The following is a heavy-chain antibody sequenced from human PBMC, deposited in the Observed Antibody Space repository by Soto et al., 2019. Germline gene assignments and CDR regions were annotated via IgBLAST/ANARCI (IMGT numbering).Heavy chain of an antibody. CDR2: INHSGRT. Sequence: PSETLSLTCAVYGGSFGGYCWSWIRQPPGKGLEWIGEINHSGRTNYNPSLKSRVTISVDTSKSQFSLKLSSVTAADTAVYYCARGRKYYDFWSGYSHPRYYFNYWGQGTLVTVSS. CDR1: GGSFGGYC. D-gene: IGHD3-3*01. V-gene: IGHV4-34*01. J-gene: IGHJ4*02. CDR3: ARGRKYYDFWSGYSHPRYYFNY.